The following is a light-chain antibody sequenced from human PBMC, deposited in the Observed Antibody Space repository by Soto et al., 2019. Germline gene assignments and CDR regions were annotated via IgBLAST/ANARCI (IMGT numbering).Light chain of an antibody. CDR3: QQRSNWPGT. CDR1: QSVSSY. V-gene: IGKV3-11*01. Sequence: EIVLTQSPATLSLSPGERATLSCRASQSVSSYLAWYQQKPGQDPRLLIYDASNRATGIPARFSGSGSGTDFTLTISSLEPEDFALYYCQQRSNWPGTFGQGTKLEIK. CDR2: DAS. J-gene: IGKJ2*01.